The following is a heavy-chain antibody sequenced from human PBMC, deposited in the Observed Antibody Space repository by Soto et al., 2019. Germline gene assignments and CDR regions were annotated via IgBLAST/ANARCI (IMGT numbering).Heavy chain of an antibody. Sequence: SETLSLTCTVSGGSISSYYWSWIRQPPGKGLEWIGYTYYSGSTNYNPSLKSRVTISVDTSKNQFSLKLSSVTAADTAVYYCARVKYSSSSYHFDYWGQGTLVTVSS. D-gene: IGHD6-6*01. CDR1: GGSISSYY. CDR3: ARVKYSSSSYHFDY. CDR2: TYYSGST. J-gene: IGHJ4*02. V-gene: IGHV4-59*01.